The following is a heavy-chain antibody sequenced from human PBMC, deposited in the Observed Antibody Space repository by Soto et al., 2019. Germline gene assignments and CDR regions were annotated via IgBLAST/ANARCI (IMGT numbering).Heavy chain of an antibody. CDR3: ARGEDAFFYYGLDV. V-gene: IGHV4-59*01. J-gene: IGHJ6*02. CDR2: IYDTGISGYTPST. CDR1: GGSITSSY. Sequence: PSETLSLTCTVSGGSITSSYWSWIRRPPGKGLEWIAYIYDTGISGYTPSTSYNPSLTSRVTMSVDTSKSQFSLQLTSVTAADTAVYYCARGEDAFFYYGLDVWGQGITVTVSS.